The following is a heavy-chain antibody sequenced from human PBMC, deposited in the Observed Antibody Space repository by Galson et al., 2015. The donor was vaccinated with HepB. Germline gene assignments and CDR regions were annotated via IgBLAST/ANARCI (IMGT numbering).Heavy chain of an antibody. D-gene: IGHD3-10*01. CDR2: ISAYNGNT. Sequence: SVKVSCKASGYTFTSYGISWVRQAPGQGLEWMGWISAYNGNTNYAQKLQGRVTMTTDTSTSTAYMELRSLRSDDTAVYYCARALGFGELLSGLFDYWGQGTLVTVSS. J-gene: IGHJ4*02. CDR3: ARALGFGELLSGLFDY. V-gene: IGHV1-18*01. CDR1: GYTFTSYG.